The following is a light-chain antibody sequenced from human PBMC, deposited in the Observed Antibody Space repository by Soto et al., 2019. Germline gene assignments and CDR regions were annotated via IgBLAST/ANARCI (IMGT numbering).Light chain of an antibody. CDR3: QQYSSSPYT. Sequence: EIVLTQSPGTLSLSPGERAALSCRASQIFSSDYLAWYQQKPGQAPRLLIYGASTRFPGIPDRFSGSGSGTDFTLTISRLEPEDFAVYYWQQYSSSPYTFGQGTRLEIK. V-gene: IGKV3-20*01. J-gene: IGKJ2*01. CDR2: GAS. CDR1: QIFSSDY.